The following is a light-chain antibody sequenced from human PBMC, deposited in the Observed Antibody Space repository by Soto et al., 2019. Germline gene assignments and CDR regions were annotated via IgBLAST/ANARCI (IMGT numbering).Light chain of an antibody. CDR3: QHYGSAPRGIT. J-gene: IGKJ3*01. CDR1: QSVSSSY. V-gene: IGKV3-20*01. CDR2: GAS. Sequence: EVALTQSPGTLSLSPGERATLSCRASQSVSSSYLAWYQQKPGQAPRLRIYGASSSATGIPDRFSGSGSGTDYTLTISRLETEDFAGYDSQHYGSAPRGITFGPGTKVDLK.